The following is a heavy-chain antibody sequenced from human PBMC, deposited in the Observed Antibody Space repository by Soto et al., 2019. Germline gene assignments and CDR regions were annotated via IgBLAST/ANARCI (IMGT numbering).Heavy chain of an antibody. V-gene: IGHV3-21*01. CDR1: GFTFSSDS. D-gene: IGHD3-10*01. Sequence: EEQLVESGGGLVRPGGSLRLSCAASGFTFSSDSMNWVRQAPGKGLEWVSSISSSGDDIHYADSVKGRFTISRDNAGNSLYLQMNSLRAEDTAVYYCAGAGSYYGYCFDYWGQGTLVTVSS. CDR3: AGAGSYYGYCFDY. J-gene: IGHJ4*02. CDR2: ISSSGDDI.